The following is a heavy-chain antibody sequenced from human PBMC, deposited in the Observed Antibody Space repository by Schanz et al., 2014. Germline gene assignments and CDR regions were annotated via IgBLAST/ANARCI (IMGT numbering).Heavy chain of an antibody. CDR2: TSTDGTKT. CDR1: GFTFRGHA. J-gene: IGHJ3*01. D-gene: IGHD2-8*02. Sequence: QVQLVESGGGVVQPGTSLRLSCAASGFTFRGHAMHWVRQAPGQGLEKVAVTSTDGTKTYYAASVSGRFTISRDNSKNAVYLQMDSLRSEDTAVYYCTRDRGALVTHNDALNLWGQGTMVSVSS. CDR3: TRDRGALVTHNDALNL. V-gene: IGHV3-30*04.